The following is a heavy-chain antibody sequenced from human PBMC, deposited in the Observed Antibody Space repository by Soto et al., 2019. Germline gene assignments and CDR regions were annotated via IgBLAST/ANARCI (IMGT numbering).Heavy chain of an antibody. CDR3: ATRSPPYSSSLTSFDY. CDR2: ISSGGSK. D-gene: IGHD6-13*01. J-gene: IGHJ4*02. CDR1: GFTVSSNF. V-gene: IGHV3-53*01. Sequence: GGSLRLSCAASGFTVSSNFMSWVRQAPGKGLEWVSVISSGGSKSYEDSLKGRFTISRDNSKNNLYLQMNSLRAEDTAVYYCATRSPPYSSSLTSFDYWGQGTLVTVSS.